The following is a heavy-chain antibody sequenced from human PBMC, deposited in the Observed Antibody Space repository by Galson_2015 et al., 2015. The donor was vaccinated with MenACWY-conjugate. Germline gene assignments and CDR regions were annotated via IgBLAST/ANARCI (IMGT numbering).Heavy chain of an antibody. CDR1: GGSLSDSY. D-gene: IGHD2-15*01. J-gene: IGHJ5*02. CDR3: ARGWGWLPES. Sequence: ETLSLTCSVPGGSLSDSYWKWIRQPPGEGLEWIGHIHYSGSTNYNPSLKSRVLISIDTSKNQFSLRLSSVTAADTAVYYCARGWGWLPESWGQGTLVTVSS. V-gene: IGHV4-59*01. CDR2: IHYSGST.